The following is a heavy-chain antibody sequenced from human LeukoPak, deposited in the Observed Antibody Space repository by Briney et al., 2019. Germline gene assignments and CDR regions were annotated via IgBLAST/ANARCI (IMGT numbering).Heavy chain of an antibody. J-gene: IGHJ1*01. CDR3: ASPYYYDSSGYYHTEYFQH. V-gene: IGHV4-34*01. D-gene: IGHD3-22*01. Sequence: SETLSLTCAVYGGSFSGYYWSWIRQPPGKGLEWIGEINHSGSTNYNPSLKSRVTISVDTSKNQFSLKLSSVTAEDTAVYYCASPYYYDSSGYYHTEYFQHWGQGTLVTVSS. CDR2: INHSGST. CDR1: GGSFSGYY.